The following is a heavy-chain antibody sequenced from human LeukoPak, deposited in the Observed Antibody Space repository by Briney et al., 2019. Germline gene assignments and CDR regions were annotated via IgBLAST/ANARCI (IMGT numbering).Heavy chain of an antibody. CDR2: ISGSGGST. Sequence: GGSLRLSCAASGFIFSSYAMSWVRQAPGKGLEWVSAISGSGGSTYYAESVKGRFTISRDNSKNTLYLQMNSLRAEDTAVYYCAKEQTYLDWFGIPYNWFDPWGQGTLVTVSS. V-gene: IGHV3-23*01. CDR1: GFIFSSYA. CDR3: AKEQTYLDWFGIPYNWFDP. J-gene: IGHJ5*02. D-gene: IGHD3-9*01.